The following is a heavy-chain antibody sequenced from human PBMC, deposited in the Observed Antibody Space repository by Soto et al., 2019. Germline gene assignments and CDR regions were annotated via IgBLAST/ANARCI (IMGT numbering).Heavy chain of an antibody. CDR2: IYPGDSDT. CDR1: GYSFTSYW. Sequence: EVQLVQSGAEVKKPGESLKISCKGSGYSFTSYWIGWVRQMPGKGLEWMGIIYPGDSDTRYSPSFQGQVTISADKSISTAYLQWSGLRASDTAMYYCARLGGYCSSTKCYGGGDYWGQGTQVTVSS. V-gene: IGHV5-51*03. CDR3: ARLGGYCSSTKCYGGGDY. J-gene: IGHJ4*02. D-gene: IGHD2-2*01.